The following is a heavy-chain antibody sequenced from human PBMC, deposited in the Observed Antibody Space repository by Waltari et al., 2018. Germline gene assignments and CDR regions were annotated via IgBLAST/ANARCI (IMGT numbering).Heavy chain of an antibody. Sequence: QLQLQESGPGLVKPSETLSLTCTVSGGSISSSRYYWGWIRQPPGKGLEWIGSIYYSGSTYYTPSLKSRVTIAVDTSKNQFSLKLGSVTAADTAVYYSAMEWLLSHNFDYWGQGTLVTVSS. J-gene: IGHJ4*02. CDR2: IYYSGST. D-gene: IGHD3-3*01. V-gene: IGHV4-39*07. CDR1: GGSISSSRYY. CDR3: AMEWLLSHNFDY.